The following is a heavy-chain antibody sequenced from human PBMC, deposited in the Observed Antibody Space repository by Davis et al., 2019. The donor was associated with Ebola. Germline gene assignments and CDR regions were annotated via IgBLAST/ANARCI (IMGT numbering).Heavy chain of an antibody. CDR3: MREGDGY. Sequence: AASVKVSCKASGYSFTGNYVQWVRQAPGQGLEWMGRINPNSGGTSYAQNFQGRVTMTSDTSTSTVYMELSSLKSEDTAIFYCMREGDGYWGQGTLVIVSS. CDR1: GYSFTGNY. CDR2: INPNSGGT. D-gene: IGHD2-21*01. J-gene: IGHJ4*02. V-gene: IGHV1-46*01.